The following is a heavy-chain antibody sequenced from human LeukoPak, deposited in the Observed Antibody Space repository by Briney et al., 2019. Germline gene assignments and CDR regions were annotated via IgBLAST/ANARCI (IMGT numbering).Heavy chain of an antibody. J-gene: IGHJ6*02. Sequence: GGSLRLSCAASGFTFRDYWMHWVRQAPGKGLVWVSRIISDGTSATYADFVKGRFTMSRDNAKNTLYLEMNSLRADDTAVYYFARDARYNIDAWGQGTTVTVSS. D-gene: IGHD3-9*01. V-gene: IGHV3-74*01. CDR2: IISDGTSA. CDR3: ARDARYNIDA. CDR1: GFTFRDYW.